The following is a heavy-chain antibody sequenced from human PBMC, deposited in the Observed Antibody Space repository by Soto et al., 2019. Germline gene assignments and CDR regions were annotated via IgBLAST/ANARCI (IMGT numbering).Heavy chain of an antibody. Sequence: SETLSLTCTVSGGSISSYYWSWIRQPPGKGLEWIGYIYYSGSTNYNPSLKSRVTISVDTSKNPFSLKLSSVTAADTAVYYCARRGYYGDTETYYYYYYMDVWGKGTTVTVSS. D-gene: IGHD4-17*01. J-gene: IGHJ6*03. CDR1: GGSISSYY. V-gene: IGHV4-59*12. CDR2: IYYSGST. CDR3: ARRGYYGDTETYYYYYYMDV.